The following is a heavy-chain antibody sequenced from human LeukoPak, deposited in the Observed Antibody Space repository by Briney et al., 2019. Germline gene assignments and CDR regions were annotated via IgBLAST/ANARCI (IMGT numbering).Heavy chain of an antibody. CDR2: IKSKADGGTT. J-gene: IGHJ4*02. CDR3: TTDLPSGPADY. D-gene: IGHD7-27*01. Sequence: MSGGSLRLSCAASGFTFSNAWMNWVRQAPGKGLEWVGRIKSKADGGTTDYAAPAKGRFTISRDDSKDTLYLQVNTLKTEDTAVYYCTTDLPSGPADYRGQGTLLTVSS. V-gene: IGHV3-15*07. CDR1: GFTFSNAW.